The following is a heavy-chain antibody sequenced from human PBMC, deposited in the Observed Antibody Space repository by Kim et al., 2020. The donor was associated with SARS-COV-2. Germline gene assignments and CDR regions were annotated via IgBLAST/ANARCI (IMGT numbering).Heavy chain of an antibody. V-gene: IGHV4-39*07. J-gene: IGHJ1*01. CDR1: GGSISSSSYY. CDR2: ISYSGGT. CDR3: ERGGTAMVTVWFVH. Sequence: SETLSLTCTVSGGSISSSSYYWGWHRQPPGKGLEWIGSISYSGGTNYNLYLKSRVSIYADKTKNQFYLNPSTVTAAAMDVYYCERGGTAMVTVWFVHWG. D-gene: IGHD5-18*01.